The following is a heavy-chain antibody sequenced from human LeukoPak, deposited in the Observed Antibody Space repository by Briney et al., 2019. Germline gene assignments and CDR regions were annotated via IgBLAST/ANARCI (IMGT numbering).Heavy chain of an antibody. J-gene: IGHJ4*02. V-gene: IGHV4-59*01. Sequence: SETLSLTCTVSGGSISSYYWSWIRQPPGKGLEWIGYINYSGSTNYNPSLKSRVTISVDTSKNQFSLKLSSVTAADTAVYYCARVGSSLLFDYWGQGTLVTVSS. CDR2: INYSGST. D-gene: IGHD2-2*01. CDR1: GGSISSYY. CDR3: ARVGSSLLFDY.